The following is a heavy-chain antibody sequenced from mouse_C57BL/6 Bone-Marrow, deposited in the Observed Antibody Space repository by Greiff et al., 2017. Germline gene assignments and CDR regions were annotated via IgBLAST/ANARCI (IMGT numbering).Heavy chain of an antibody. CDR2: IRSKSNNYAT. D-gene: IGHD1-1*01. J-gene: IGHJ4*01. CDR1: GFSFNTYA. Sequence: EVQLVESGGGLVQPKGSLKLSCAASGFSFNTYAMNWVRQAPGKGLEWVARIRSKSNNYATYYADSVKDRFTISRDDSESMLYLQMNNLKTEDTAMYYCVRLCTTGDAMDYWGQGTSVTVSS. V-gene: IGHV10-1*01. CDR3: VRLCTTGDAMDY.